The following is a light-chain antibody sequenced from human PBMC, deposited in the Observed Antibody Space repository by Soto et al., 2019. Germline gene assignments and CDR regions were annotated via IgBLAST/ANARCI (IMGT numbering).Light chain of an antibody. CDR2: GNS. CDR1: SSNIGAGYD. V-gene: IGLV1-40*01. Sequence: QSVLTQPPSVSGAPGQRVTISCTGSSSNIGAGYDVHWYQQLPGTAPKLLIYGNSNRPSGVPDRFSGSKSGTSASLAITGLQAEDEAYYSFQSYDSSLRVAVFGGGTKLTVL. CDR3: QSYDSSLRVAV. J-gene: IGLJ2*01.